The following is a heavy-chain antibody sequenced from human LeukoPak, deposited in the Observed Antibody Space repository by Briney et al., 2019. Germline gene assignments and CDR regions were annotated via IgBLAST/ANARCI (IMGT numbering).Heavy chain of an antibody. V-gene: IGHV3-7*03. J-gene: IGHJ5*02. D-gene: IGHD2-15*01. Sequence: GGSLRLSCAASGFTFSSYWMSWVRQAPGKGLEWVANIKQDGSEKYYVDSVKGRFTISRDNAKNSLYLQMNSLRAEDTAVYYCAKDPYQKDAHNWFDPWGQGTLVTVSS. CDR3: AKDPYQKDAHNWFDP. CDR1: GFTFSSYW. CDR2: IKQDGSEK.